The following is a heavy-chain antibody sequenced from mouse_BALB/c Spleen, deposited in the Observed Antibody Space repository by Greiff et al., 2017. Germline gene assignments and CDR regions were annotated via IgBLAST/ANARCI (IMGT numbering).Heavy chain of an antibody. CDR1: GYTFTSYW. CDR3: TRGDGTGYFDY. CDR2: IYPSDSYT. D-gene: IGHD3-3*01. V-gene: IGHV1-69*02. Sequence: QVQLQQPGAELVRPGASVKLSCKASGYTFTSYWINWVKQRPGQGLEWIGNIYPSDSYTNYNQKFKDKATLTVDKSSSTAYMQLSSPTSEDSAVYYCTRGDGTGYFDYWGQGTTLTVSS. J-gene: IGHJ2*01.